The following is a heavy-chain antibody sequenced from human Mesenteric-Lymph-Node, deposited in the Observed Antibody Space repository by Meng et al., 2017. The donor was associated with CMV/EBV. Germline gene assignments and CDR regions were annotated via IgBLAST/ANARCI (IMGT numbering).Heavy chain of an antibody. CDR1: RFTFRSYE. V-gene: IGHV3-48*03. CDR2: ISGSSLTI. D-gene: IGHD1-7*01. Sequence: GGSLRLSCAASRFTFRSYEMNWVRQAPGKGLEWVSYISGSSLTIYYADSVKGRFAISRDNARNSLYLQMNSLRAEDTAIYYCASEYRNSYFDYWGQGTLVTVSS. J-gene: IGHJ4*02. CDR3: ASEYRNSYFDY.